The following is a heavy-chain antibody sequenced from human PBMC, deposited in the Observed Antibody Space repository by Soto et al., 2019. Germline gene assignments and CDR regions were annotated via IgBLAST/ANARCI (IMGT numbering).Heavy chain of an antibody. D-gene: IGHD3-10*01. CDR3: ARDLGFGLSDY. CDR1: GYTFTSYA. J-gene: IGHJ4*02. CDR2: INAGNGNT. V-gene: IGHV1-3*01. Sequence: QVQLVQSGAEVKKPGASVKVSCKASGYTFTSYAIHWVRQAPGQRLEWMGWINAGNGNTKYSQKFQGRVTITRDTSARTAYMELSSLRSEDTAVYYCARDLGFGLSDYWGQGTLVTVSS.